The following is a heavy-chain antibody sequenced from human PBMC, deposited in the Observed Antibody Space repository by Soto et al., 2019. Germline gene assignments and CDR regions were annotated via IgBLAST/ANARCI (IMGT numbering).Heavy chain of an antibody. CDR2: ISSSSSTI. CDR3: ASEGGLFDY. Sequence: EVQLVESGGGLVQPGGSLRLSCAASGFTFRSYSMNWVRQAPGKGLEWISYISSSSSTIYYEDSVKGRFIISRDNAKNALYLQMNSLRAEDTAVYYCASEGGLFDYWGQGTLVTVSS. CDR1: GFTFRSYS. V-gene: IGHV3-48*01. D-gene: IGHD3-16*01. J-gene: IGHJ4*02.